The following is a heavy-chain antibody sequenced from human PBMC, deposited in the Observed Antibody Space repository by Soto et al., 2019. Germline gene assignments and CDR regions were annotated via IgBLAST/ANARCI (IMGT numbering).Heavy chain of an antibody. CDR1: GFTFDDHA. J-gene: IGHJ6*01. CDR2: ISWNSETT. Sequence: EVQLVESGGGMVQPGRSLRLSCVASGFTFDDHAMHWVRRGPGRGLEWVSGISWNSETTGYADSVRGRFTISRDNAKNSLYLKMDSLRVEDPGFFYCAKDEGGGLSVAKGSSYAYLGMGVWGQGTTVIVSP. D-gene: IGHD2-15*01. CDR3: AKDEGGGLSVAKGSSYAYLGMGV. V-gene: IGHV3-9*01.